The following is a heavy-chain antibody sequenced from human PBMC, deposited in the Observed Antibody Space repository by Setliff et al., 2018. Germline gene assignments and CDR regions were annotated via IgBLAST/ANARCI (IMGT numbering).Heavy chain of an antibody. CDR3: ARGGTYRYFDY. CDR1: GDSISDAS. CDR2: VYYSGAA. Sequence: SETLSLTCSVSGDSISDASICGWIRQPPGKGLEFIGYVYYSGAANYDPSFKSRVTMSVDTSKTQFSLKLTSLTAADTAVYYCARGGTYRYFDYWGQGAQVTVSS. V-gene: IGHV4-59*01. J-gene: IGHJ4*02.